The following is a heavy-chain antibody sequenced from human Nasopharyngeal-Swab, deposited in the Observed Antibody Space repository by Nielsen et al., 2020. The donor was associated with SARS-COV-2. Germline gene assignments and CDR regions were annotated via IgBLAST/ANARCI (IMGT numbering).Heavy chain of an antibody. Sequence: GESLKISCAASGFTFSSYWMHWVRQAPGKGLVWVSRINSDGSSTSYADSVKGRFTISRDNAKNTLYLQMNSLRAEDTAVYYCARVDVHDAFDIWGQGTMVTVSS. CDR3: ARVDVHDAFDI. V-gene: IGHV3-74*01. D-gene: IGHD3-16*01. J-gene: IGHJ3*02. CDR1: GFTFSSYW. CDR2: INSDGSST.